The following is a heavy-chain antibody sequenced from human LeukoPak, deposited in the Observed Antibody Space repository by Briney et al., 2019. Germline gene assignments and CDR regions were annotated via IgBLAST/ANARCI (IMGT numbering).Heavy chain of an antibody. CDR1: GFKFTNYF. J-gene: IGHJ4*02. D-gene: IGHD2-8*01. CDR3: ARLRTSSYYFDY. CDR2: IYPINSDT. Sequence: GESLKISCQAFGFKFTNYFIGWVRQMPGKGLEWVGIIYPINSDTRYSPSFQGQVTISADKSISTAYLQWSSLKASDTAMYYCARLRTSSYYFDYWGQGTLVTVSS. V-gene: IGHV5-51*01.